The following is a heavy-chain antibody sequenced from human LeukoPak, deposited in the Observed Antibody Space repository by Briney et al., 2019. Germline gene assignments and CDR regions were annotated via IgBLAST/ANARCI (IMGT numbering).Heavy chain of an antibody. J-gene: IGHJ4*02. CDR2: IKQDGSEK. D-gene: IGHD3/OR15-3a*01. CDR1: GFTFSSYW. Sequence: PGGSLRLSCVASGFTFSSYWMSWVRQAPGKGLEWMANIKQDGSEKYYVDSVKGRFTISRDNAKNSLYLQMNSLRAEDTAVYYCARGAWTFDYWGQGTLVSVSS. CDR3: ARGAWTFDY. V-gene: IGHV3-7*01.